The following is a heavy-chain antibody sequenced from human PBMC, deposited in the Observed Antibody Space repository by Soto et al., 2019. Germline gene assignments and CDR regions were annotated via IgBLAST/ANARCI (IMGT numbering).Heavy chain of an antibody. J-gene: IGHJ4*02. V-gene: IGHV3-23*04. Sequence: EVQLVESGGCLVQPGGSLRLSCAASGFTFSSYAMSWVRQAPGKGLEWVSAISGSGGSTYYADSVKGRFTISRDNSKNTLYLQMNSLRAEDTAVYYCAKEGGYCSSTSCYGRVYYWGQGTLVTVSS. CDR3: AKEGGYCSSTSCYGRVYY. CDR2: ISGSGGST. D-gene: IGHD2-2*03. CDR1: GFTFSSYA.